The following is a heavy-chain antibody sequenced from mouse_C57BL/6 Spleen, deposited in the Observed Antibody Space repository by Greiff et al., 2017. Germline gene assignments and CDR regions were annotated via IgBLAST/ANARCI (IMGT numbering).Heavy chain of an antibody. V-gene: IGHV1-81*01. J-gene: IGHJ2*01. D-gene: IGHD4-1*01. CDR3: AREELTSHVDY. CDR1: GYTFTSYG. Sequence: QVQLQQSGAELARPGASVKLSCKASGYTFTSYGISWVQQRTGQGLEWIGEIYPRSGNPYYTEKFKGTATLTADKSSNTAYMELRSLTSEDSAVYCCAREELTSHVDYWGQGTTLTVSS. CDR2: IYPRSGNP.